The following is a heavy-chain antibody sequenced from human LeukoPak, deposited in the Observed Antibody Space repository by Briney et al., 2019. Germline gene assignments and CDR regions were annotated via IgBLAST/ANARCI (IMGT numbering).Heavy chain of an antibody. Sequence: GGSLRLSCAASGFTVSGNYMSWVRQAPGKGLEWVSVIYSDDRTYYADSVKGRFTISRDNYKNTLYLQMNTLRAEDTAVYYCTRDGDYYDTSGPDVWGKGTTVTVSS. V-gene: IGHV3-53*01. CDR2: IYSDDRT. J-gene: IGHJ6*04. CDR1: GFTVSGNY. CDR3: TRDGDYYDTSGPDV. D-gene: IGHD3-22*01.